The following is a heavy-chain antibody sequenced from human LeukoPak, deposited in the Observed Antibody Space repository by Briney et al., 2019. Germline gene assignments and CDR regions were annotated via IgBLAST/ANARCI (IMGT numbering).Heavy chain of an antibody. Sequence: GGSLRLSCAASGFTFSIHNMDWVRQAPGKGLEWISYINSGGDATHYADSVKGRFTISRDDAKNSLYMQMNSLTAEDTAVYYCARDTVGVTDYWGQGTLVTVSS. V-gene: IGHV3-48*04. J-gene: IGHJ4*02. CDR1: GFTFSIHN. CDR2: INSGGDAT. D-gene: IGHD1-26*01. CDR3: ARDTVGVTDY.